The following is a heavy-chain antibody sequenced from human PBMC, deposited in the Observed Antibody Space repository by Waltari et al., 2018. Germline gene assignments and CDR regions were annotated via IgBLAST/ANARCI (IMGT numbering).Heavy chain of an antibody. CDR1: GYSIRSGYY. CDR2: IYHSGST. CDR3: ARGGGSSGWYASYYYGMDV. J-gene: IGHJ6*02. V-gene: IGHV4-38-2*01. Sequence: QVQLQESGPGLVKPSETLSLTCAVSGYSIRSGYYWGWIRQPQGKGLEWIGSIYHSGSTSYNPSLKSRVTISVDTSKNQFSLKLSSVTAADTAVYYCARGGGSSGWYASYYYGMDVWGQGTTVTVSS. D-gene: IGHD6-19*01.